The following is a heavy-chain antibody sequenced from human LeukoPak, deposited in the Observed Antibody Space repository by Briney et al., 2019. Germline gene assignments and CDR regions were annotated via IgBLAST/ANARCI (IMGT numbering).Heavy chain of an antibody. V-gene: IGHV3-53*01. CDR3: ARDGTTD. CDR1: GFTFSIYG. CDR2: IYSGGNT. Sequence: GGSLRLSCAASGFTFSIYGMHWVRQAPGKGLEWVSVIYSGGNTCYADSVKGRFTISRDSSKNTVYLQMHNLRAEDTAVYYCARDGTTDWGQGTLVTVSS. J-gene: IGHJ4*02. D-gene: IGHD4-17*01.